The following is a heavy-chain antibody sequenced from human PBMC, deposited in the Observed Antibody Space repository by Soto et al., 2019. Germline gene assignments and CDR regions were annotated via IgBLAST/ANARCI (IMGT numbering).Heavy chain of an antibody. D-gene: IGHD6-19*01. CDR2: IIPIFGTA. Sequence: QVQLVQSGAEVKKPGSSVKVSCKASGGTFSSYAISWVRQAPGLGLEWMGGIIPIFGTANYAQKFQGRVTITADKSTSTAYMELSSLRSEDTAVYYCARVGSGWYRGVNWFDPWGQGTLVTVSS. J-gene: IGHJ5*02. CDR3: ARVGSGWYRGVNWFDP. V-gene: IGHV1-69*06. CDR1: GGTFSSYA.